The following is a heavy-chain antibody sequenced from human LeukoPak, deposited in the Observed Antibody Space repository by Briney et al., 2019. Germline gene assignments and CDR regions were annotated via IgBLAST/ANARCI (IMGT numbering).Heavy chain of an antibody. V-gene: IGHV3-23*01. CDR3: AKATFGTGIAAAGLDP. D-gene: IGHD6-13*01. CDR2: ISGSGGSI. J-gene: IGHJ5*02. CDR1: GSTFSSYA. Sequence: GGSLRLSCAASGSTFSSYAMSWVRQAPGKGLEWVSAISGSGGSIGYADSVKGRFTISRDNAKNSLYLQMNSLRAEDTALYYCAKATFGTGIAAAGLDPWGQGTLVTVSS.